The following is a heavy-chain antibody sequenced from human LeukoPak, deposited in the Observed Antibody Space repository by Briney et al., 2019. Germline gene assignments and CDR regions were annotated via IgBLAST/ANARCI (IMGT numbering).Heavy chain of an antibody. CDR1: GGSISSSSYY. CDR2: IYYSGST. V-gene: IGHV4-39*07. Sequence: ASETLSLTCTVSGGSISSSSYYWGWIRQPPGKGLEWIGSIYYSGSTYYNPSLKSRVTISVDTSKNRFSLKLSSVTAADTAVYYCARRIGWGDYYFDYWGQGTLVTVSS. D-gene: IGHD6-19*01. J-gene: IGHJ4*02. CDR3: ARRIGWGDYYFDY.